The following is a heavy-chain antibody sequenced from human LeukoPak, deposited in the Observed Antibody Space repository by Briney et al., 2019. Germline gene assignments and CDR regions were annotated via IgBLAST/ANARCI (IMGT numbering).Heavy chain of an antibody. CDR1: GGSISSSNDY. CDR3: VRNSTIFAVVIINGPFDI. D-gene: IGHD3-3*01. CDR2: IYYSGST. V-gene: IGHV4-39*01. Sequence: SETLSLTCTVSGGSISSSNDYWGWIRQPPGKGLEWIGSIYYSGSTQYNPSLKSRVTISVDTSKSQFSLNLSSVTAADTAVYYCVRNSTIFAVVIINGPFDIWGQGTMVTVSS. J-gene: IGHJ3*02.